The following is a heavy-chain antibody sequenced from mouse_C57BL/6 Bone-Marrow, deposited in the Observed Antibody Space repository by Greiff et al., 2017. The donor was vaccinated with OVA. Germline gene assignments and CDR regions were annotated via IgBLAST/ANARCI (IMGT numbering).Heavy chain of an antibody. J-gene: IGHJ4*01. CDR3: ARLGDDYSYYYDMDY. CDR1: EYKFTDYY. CDR2: INPNNGGT. V-gene: IGHV1-26*01. D-gene: IGHD2-4*01. Sequence: VLLQQSGPELVKPGASVKISCKASEYKFTDYYMNWVKQSQGKSLEWIGDINPNNGGTSYNQKFKGKATLTVDKSSSTAYMELRSLTSEDSAVYYGARLGDDYSYYYDMDYWGQGTSVTVSS.